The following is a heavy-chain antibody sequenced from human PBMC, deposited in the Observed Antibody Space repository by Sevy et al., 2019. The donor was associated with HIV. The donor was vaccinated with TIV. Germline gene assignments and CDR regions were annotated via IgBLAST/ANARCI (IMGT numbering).Heavy chain of an antibody. Sequence: GGSLRLSCAASGFTFSNAWMSWIRQAPGKGLEWVGRIKTKTDDGKTDYAAPVKGRFTMSSDDSKSTLYLQMNSLKTEDTAVYYCTTEISFSVPSMTLLSDYWGQGTLVTVSS. V-gene: IGHV3-15*01. CDR2: IKTKTDDGKT. J-gene: IGHJ4*02. D-gene: IGHD3-16*02. CDR1: GFTFSNAW. CDR3: TTEISFSVPSMTLLSDY.